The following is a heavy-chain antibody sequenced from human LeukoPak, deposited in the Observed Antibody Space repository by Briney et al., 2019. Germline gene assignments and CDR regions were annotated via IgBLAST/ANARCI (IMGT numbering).Heavy chain of an antibody. Sequence: GGSLRLSCAASGFTVSSNYMSRVRQAPGKGLEWVSVIYSGGSTYYADSVKGRFTTSRDNSKNTLYLQMNSLRAEDTAVYYCARGEGYNFGYSFDYWGQGTLVTVSS. CDR2: IYSGGST. CDR1: GFTVSSNY. CDR3: ARGEGYNFGYSFDY. D-gene: IGHD5-18*01. J-gene: IGHJ4*02. V-gene: IGHV3-66*01.